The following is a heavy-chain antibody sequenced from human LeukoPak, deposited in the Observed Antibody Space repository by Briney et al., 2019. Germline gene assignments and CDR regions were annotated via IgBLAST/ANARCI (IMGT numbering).Heavy chain of an antibody. CDR2: ISSWSSNI. Sequence: VGSLRLSCAASGFTFSSYSMDWVRQAPGKGQEWVSYISSWSSNIYYADSVKGRFTISRDNVKNSLDLQMNSLRDEDTAVYYCASTKGYFDYWGQGTLVTVCS. CDR3: ASTKGYFDY. V-gene: IGHV3-48*02. J-gene: IGHJ4*02. CDR1: GFTFSSYS.